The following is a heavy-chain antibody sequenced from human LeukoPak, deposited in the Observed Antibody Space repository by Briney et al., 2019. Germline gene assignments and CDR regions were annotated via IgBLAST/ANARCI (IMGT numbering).Heavy chain of an antibody. D-gene: IGHD2-2*01. CDR3: ERGYCSSTSCYPRGY. J-gene: IGHJ4*02. Sequence: GASVKVSCKASGYTFTSYGIRWVRQAPGQGLDWRGWISPYNGNTNYAQKLQGRVTMTTDTSTSTVYMELRSLRSDDTAVYYCERGYCSSTSCYPRGYWGQGTLVTVSS. V-gene: IGHV1-18*01. CDR1: GYTFTSYG. CDR2: ISPYNGNT.